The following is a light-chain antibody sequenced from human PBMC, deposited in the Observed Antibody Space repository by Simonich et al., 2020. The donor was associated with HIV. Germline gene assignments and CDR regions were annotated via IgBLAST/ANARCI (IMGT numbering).Light chain of an antibody. CDR2: DVS. CDR3: SSYTSSSTWV. J-gene: IGLJ3*02. CDR1: SSDVGVYKH. V-gene: IGLV2-14*01. Sequence: QSALTQPASVSGSPGQSITLSCPGTSSDVGVYKHVSWYQPHPGKAPKVMIYDVSKRPSGVSNRFSGSKSGNTASLTISGLQAEDEGDYYCSSYTSSSTWVFGGGTKLTVL.